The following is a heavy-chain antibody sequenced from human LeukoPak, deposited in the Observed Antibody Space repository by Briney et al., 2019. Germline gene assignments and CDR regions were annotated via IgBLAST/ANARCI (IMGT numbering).Heavy chain of an antibody. V-gene: IGHV3-23*01. CDR1: GFTFSSYA. J-gene: IGHJ5*02. CDR3: AKAPTMVRGVIIGNWFDP. D-gene: IGHD3-10*01. CDR2: ISGSGGST. Sequence: GGSLRLSCAASGFTFSSYAMSWVRQAPGKGLEWVSAISGSGGSTYYADSVKGRFTISRDNSKNTVYLQMNSLRAEDTAVYYCAKAPTMVRGVIIGNWFDPWGQGTLVTVSS.